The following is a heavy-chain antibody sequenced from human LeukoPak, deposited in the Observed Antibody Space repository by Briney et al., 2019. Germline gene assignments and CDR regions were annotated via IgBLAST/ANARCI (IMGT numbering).Heavy chain of an antibody. D-gene: IGHD6-19*01. CDR1: GFTVSSNY. CDR3: ARALIGIAVAGTDLWFDP. J-gene: IGHJ5*02. CDR2: IYSGGST. Sequence: GGSLRLSCAASGFTVSSNYMSWVRRAPGKGLEWVSVIYSGGSTYYADSVRGRFTISRDNSKNTLYLQMNSLRAEDTAVYYCARALIGIAVAGTDLWFDPWGQGTLVTVSS. V-gene: IGHV3-53*01.